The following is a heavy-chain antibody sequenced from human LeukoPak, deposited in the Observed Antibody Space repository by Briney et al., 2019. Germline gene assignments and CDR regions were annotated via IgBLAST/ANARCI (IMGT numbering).Heavy chain of an antibody. CDR3: ARFPRTTVLTGPPDY. Sequence: GGSLRLSCAASGFTFSSYWMSWVRQAPGKGLEWVANIKQDGSEKYYVDSVKGRFTISRDNAKNSLYLQMNSLRAEDTAVYYCARFPRTTVLTGPPDYWGQGTLVTVSS. D-gene: IGHD4-23*01. CDR2: IKQDGSEK. V-gene: IGHV3-7*01. CDR1: GFTFSSYW. J-gene: IGHJ4*02.